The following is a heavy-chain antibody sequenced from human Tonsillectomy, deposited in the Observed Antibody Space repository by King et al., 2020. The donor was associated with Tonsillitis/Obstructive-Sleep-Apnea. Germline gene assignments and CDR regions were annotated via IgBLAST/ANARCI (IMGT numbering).Heavy chain of an antibody. J-gene: IGHJ4*02. Sequence: QLVQSGGVVVQPGGSLRLSCAASGFTFDDYTMHWFRQAPGKGLDWVSLISWDGGSTYYADSVKGRFTISRDNSKNSLSLQMNSLRTEDTALYYCAKDGDFGVVADYWGQGTLVTVSS. D-gene: IGHD3-3*01. CDR3: AKDGDFGVVADY. CDR2: ISWDGGST. V-gene: IGHV3-43*01. CDR1: GFTFDDYT.